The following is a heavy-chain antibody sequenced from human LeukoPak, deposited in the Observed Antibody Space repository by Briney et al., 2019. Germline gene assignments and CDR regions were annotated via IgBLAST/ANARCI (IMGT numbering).Heavy chain of an antibody. V-gene: IGHV3-49*04. J-gene: IGHJ4*02. Sequence: PGGSLRLSCTAPGFTFGDYAMSWVRQAPGKGLEWVGSIRSKAYGGTTEYAASVKGRFTISRDDSKSIAYLQMNRLKTEDTAVYYCTRARMTTVTIFDYWGQGTLVTVSS. D-gene: IGHD4-17*01. CDR3: TRARMTTVTIFDY. CDR1: GFTFGDYA. CDR2: IRSKAYGGTT.